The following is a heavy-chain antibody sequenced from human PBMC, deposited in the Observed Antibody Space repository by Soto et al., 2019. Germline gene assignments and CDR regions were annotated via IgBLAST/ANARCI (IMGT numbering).Heavy chain of an antibody. V-gene: IGHV3-23*01. CDR3: AKDSPDIVVVVAVAGAFDI. CDR2: ISGSGGST. CDR1: GFTFSSYA. D-gene: IGHD2-15*01. Sequence: GGSLRLSCAASGFTFSSYAMSWVRQAPGKGLEWVSAISGSGGSTYYAGSVKGRFTISRDNSKNTLYLQMNSLRAEDTAVYYCAKDSPDIVVVVAVAGAFDIWGQGTMVTVSS. J-gene: IGHJ3*02.